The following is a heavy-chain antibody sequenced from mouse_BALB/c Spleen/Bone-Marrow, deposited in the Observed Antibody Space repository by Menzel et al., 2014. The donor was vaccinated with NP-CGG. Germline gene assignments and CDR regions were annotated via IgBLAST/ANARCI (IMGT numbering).Heavy chain of an antibody. CDR3: ARRDCGDSCAFAY. V-gene: IGHV1-7*01. CDR2: INPSTDYT. D-gene: IGHD1-1*02. CDR1: GYTFTSYW. Sequence: QVQLQQPGAELVKPGASLKMSCKASGYTFTSYWMHWVKQRPGQGLEWIGYINPSTDYTEYNQKFKDKATLTADKSSSTAFMQRSCLSSEDAAVYYCARRDCGDSCAFAYWGQGSTVTVSA. J-gene: IGHJ3*01.